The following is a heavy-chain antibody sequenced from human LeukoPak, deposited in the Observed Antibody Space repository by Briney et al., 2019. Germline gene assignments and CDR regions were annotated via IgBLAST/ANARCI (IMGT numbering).Heavy chain of an antibody. CDR2: IHYSGTT. CDR1: GGSISSSRNY. J-gene: IGHJ4*02. CDR3: ATGGGVAVAHA. D-gene: IGHD6-19*01. Sequence: NPSETLSLTCTVSGGSISSSRNYWAWIRQPPGKGLEWIASIHYSGTTYYNPSLRSRVTIFVHTSDKQVSLKLSSVTAADTAAYYCATGGGVAVAHAWGQGIVVTVSS. V-gene: IGHV4-39*01.